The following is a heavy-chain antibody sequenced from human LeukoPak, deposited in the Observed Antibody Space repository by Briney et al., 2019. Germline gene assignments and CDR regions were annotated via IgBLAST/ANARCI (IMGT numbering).Heavy chain of an antibody. D-gene: IGHD5-12*01. CDR3: ARGGVGGYDYFDS. J-gene: IGHJ4*02. CDR2: ITYSGST. Sequence: SETLSLTCTVSGGSISSDDYYWSWIRQPPGKGLEWIGHITYSGSTDYSPSLRSRFTMSVDMSKNQFSLKLNSVTAAETAMYFCARGGVGGYDYFDSWGQGTLVAVSS. CDR1: GGSISSDDYY. V-gene: IGHV4-30-4*01.